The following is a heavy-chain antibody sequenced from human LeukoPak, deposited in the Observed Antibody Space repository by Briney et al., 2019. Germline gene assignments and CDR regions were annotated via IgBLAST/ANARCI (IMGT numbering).Heavy chain of an antibody. D-gene: IGHD3-10*01. CDR3: ARVTGMVRGRWFDP. CDR1: GGPISSSNW. J-gene: IGHJ5*02. Sequence: SETLSLTCAVSGGPISSSNWWSWVRQPPGKGLEWIGEIYHSGSTNYNPSLKSRVTISVDKSKNQFSLKLSSVTAADTAVYYCARVTGMVRGRWFDPWGQGTLVTVSS. V-gene: IGHV4-4*02. CDR2: IYHSGST.